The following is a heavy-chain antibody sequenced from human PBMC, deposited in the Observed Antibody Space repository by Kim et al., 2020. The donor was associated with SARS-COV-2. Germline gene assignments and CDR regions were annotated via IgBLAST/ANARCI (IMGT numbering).Heavy chain of an antibody. J-gene: IGHJ6*02. CDR1: GGSISSGGYY. CDR3: ARDWALQSIYCSSTSCSYQNYGMDV. Sequence: SETLSLTCTVSGGSISSGGYYWSWIRQHPGKGLEWIGYIYYSGSTYYNPSLKSRVTISVDTSKNQFSLKLSSVTAADTAVYYCARDWALQSIYCSSTSCSYQNYGMDVWGQGTTVTVSS. CDR2: IYYSGST. D-gene: IGHD2-2*01. V-gene: IGHV4-31*03.